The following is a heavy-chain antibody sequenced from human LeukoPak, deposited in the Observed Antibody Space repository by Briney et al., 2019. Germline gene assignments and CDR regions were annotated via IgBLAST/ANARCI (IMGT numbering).Heavy chain of an antibody. CDR1: GFTFSSYA. J-gene: IGHJ4*02. Sequence: PGGSLRLSCAASGFTFSSYAMNWVRQAPGKGLEWVSGISGSSGSAYYADSVKGRFTISRDNSKNTLYLQMNSLRAEDTAGYYCAKDSNTYYYDSSGSIDYWGQGTLVTVSS. CDR3: AKDSNTYYYDSSGSIDY. CDR2: ISGSSGSA. V-gene: IGHV3-23*01. D-gene: IGHD3-22*01.